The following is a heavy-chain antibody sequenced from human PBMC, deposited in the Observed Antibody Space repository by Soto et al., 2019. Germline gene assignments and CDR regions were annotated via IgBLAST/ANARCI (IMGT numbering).Heavy chain of an antibody. CDR2: IYYSGST. CDR3: ARVPAYSSTSSYGGEFDH. Sequence: SETLSLTCTVSGGSISSGGYYWSWIRQHPGKGLEWIGYIYYSGSTYYNPSLKSRVTISVDTSKNQFSVKLSSVTAADTAVYYCARVPAYSSTSSYGGEFDHWGQGTLVTVSS. J-gene: IGHJ4*02. V-gene: IGHV4-31*02. D-gene: IGHD2-2*01. CDR1: GGSISSGGYY.